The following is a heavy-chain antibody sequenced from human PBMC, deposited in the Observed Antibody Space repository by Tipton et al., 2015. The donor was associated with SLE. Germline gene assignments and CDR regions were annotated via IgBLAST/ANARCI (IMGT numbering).Heavy chain of an antibody. CDR1: GGSFSGYY. CDR2: INHSGST. V-gene: IGHV4-34*01. J-gene: IGHJ2*01. CDR3: ARGDLYWYFDL. Sequence: LRLSCAVYGGSFSGYYWSWIRQPPGKGLERIGEINHSGSTNYNPSLKSRVTISVDTSKNQFSLKLSSVTAADTAVYYCARGDLYWYFDLWGRGTLVTVSS.